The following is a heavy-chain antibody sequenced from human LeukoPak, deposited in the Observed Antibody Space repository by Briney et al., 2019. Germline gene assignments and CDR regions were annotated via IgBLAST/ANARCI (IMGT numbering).Heavy chain of an antibody. V-gene: IGHV4-61*09. CDR1: GDSLTSGSRY. D-gene: IGHD4-17*01. Sequence: SETLSLTCTVSGDSLTSGSRYWSWIRQPAGKGLEWIGHFYSSTRTTYNPSLESRVNISCDTSKNQFSLKLDSVTAADTAVYFCARCMSELDYGDYAYYYHMDIWGKGDTVTVSS. J-gene: IGHJ6*04. CDR3: ARCMSELDYGDYAYYYHMDI. CDR2: FYSSTRT.